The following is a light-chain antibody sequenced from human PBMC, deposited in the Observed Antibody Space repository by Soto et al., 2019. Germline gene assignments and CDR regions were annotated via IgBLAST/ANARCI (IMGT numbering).Light chain of an antibody. Sequence: QSALTQPASVSGSPGQSITISCTGTSSDVGGYNYVSWHQQHPGKAPKLMIYDVSNRPSGVSNRFSGSKSGNTASLTISGLQAEDEADYYFSSYTSSSTLVVFGGGTQLTVL. J-gene: IGLJ2*01. CDR3: SSYTSSSTLVV. V-gene: IGLV2-14*01. CDR1: SSDVGGYNY. CDR2: DVS.